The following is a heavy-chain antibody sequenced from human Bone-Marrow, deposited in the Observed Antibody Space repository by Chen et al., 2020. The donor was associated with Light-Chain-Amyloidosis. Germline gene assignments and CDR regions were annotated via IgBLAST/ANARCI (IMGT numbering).Heavy chain of an antibody. V-gene: IGHV5-51*01. J-gene: IGHJ4*02. CDR2: IYPDDSDA. CDR1: GYTFPNYW. CDR3: ARRRDGYNFDY. D-gene: IGHD5-12*01. Sequence: EVQLEQSGPEVKKPGESRKISCTGSGYTFPNYWIGWVRQMPGKGLEWMGVIYPDDSDARYSPSFEGQVTISADKSITTAYLQWRSLKASDTAMYYCARRRDGYNFDYWGQGTLVTVSS.